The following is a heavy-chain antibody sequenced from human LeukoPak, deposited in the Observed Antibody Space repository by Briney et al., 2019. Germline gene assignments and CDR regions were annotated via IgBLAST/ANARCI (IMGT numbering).Heavy chain of an antibody. D-gene: IGHD6-13*01. Sequence: SETLSLTCTVSGGSISSSAYSWAWIRQPPGKGLDWIGNIYDSGNTYYNPSLKSRVTISVDTSKNQFSLKLNSVTAADTAVYYCARQYGPGYSSTWYFDYWGLGTLVTVSS. CDR3: ARQYGPGYSSTWYFDY. CDR1: GGSISSSAYS. J-gene: IGHJ4*02. V-gene: IGHV4-39*01. CDR2: IYDSGNT.